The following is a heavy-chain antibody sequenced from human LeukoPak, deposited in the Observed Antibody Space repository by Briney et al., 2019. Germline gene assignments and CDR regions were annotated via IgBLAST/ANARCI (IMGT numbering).Heavy chain of an antibody. J-gene: IGHJ4*02. CDR1: GGSFSGYY. V-gene: IGHV4-34*01. Sequence: PSETLSLTCAVYGGSFSGYYWSWIRQPPGKGLEWIGEINHSGSTNYNPSLKSRVTISVDTSKNQFSLKLSSVTAADTAVYYCARGAAVAGHDRFDYWGQGTLVTVSS. D-gene: IGHD6-19*01. CDR2: INHSGST. CDR3: ARGAAVAGHDRFDY.